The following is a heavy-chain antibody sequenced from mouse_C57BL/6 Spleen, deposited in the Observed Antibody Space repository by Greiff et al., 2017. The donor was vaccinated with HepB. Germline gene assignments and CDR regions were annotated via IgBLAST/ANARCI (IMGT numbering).Heavy chain of an antibody. CDR3: ARQNYGYDVRYAMDY. V-gene: IGHV5-12*01. Sequence: EVKLMESGGGLVQPGGSLKLSCAASGFTFSDYYMYWVRQTPEKRLEWVAYISNGGGSTYYPDTVKGRFTISRDNAKNTLYLQMSRLKSEDTAMYYCARQNYGYDVRYAMDYWGQGTSVTVSS. CDR2: ISNGGGST. CDR1: GFTFSDYY. J-gene: IGHJ4*01. D-gene: IGHD2-2*01.